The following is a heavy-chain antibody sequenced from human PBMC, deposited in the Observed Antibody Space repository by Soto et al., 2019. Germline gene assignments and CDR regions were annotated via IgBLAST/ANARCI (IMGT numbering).Heavy chain of an antibody. J-gene: IGHJ2*01. Sequence: QVQLVESGGGVVQPGRSLRLSCAASGFMFSAYGMHWVRQAPGKGLEWVAVIWYDGSKKYYEDSVKGRFTISRDNSKSTLYLQMNSLRAEDTAVYYCARVYIQLWEGGYLDLWGRGTLVTVSS. D-gene: IGHD5-18*01. CDR2: IWYDGSKK. CDR1: GFMFSAYG. V-gene: IGHV3-33*01. CDR3: ARVYIQLWEGGYLDL.